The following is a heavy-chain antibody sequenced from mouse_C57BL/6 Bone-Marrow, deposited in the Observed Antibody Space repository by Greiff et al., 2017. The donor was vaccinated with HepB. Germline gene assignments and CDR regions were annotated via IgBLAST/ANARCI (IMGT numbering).Heavy chain of an antibody. CDR2: IDPSDSET. V-gene: IGHV1-52*01. Sequence: QVQLQQPGAELVRPGSSVKLSCKASGYTFTSYWMHWVKQRPIQGLEWIGNIDPSDSETHYNQKFKDKATLTVDKSSSTAYMQLSSLTSEDSAVYYCARDGDRYYHYFDYWGQGTTLTVSS. J-gene: IGHJ2*01. D-gene: IGHD1-1*01. CDR1: GYTFTSYW. CDR3: ARDGDRYYHYFDY.